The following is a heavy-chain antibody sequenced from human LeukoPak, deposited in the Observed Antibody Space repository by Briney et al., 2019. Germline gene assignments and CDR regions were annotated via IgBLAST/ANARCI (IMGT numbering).Heavy chain of an antibody. CDR2: MNGNVGRA. D-gene: IGHD2-2*02. V-gene: IGHV3-20*04. J-gene: IGHJ4*02. Sequence: GGSLRLSCAASGFTFDDYGMSWVSQAPGKRLEWFSGMNGNVGRAGYADSVKGRFTISRDNAKNSLYLQMNSLRAEDTALYYCAREGELGGYCSSTSCYTFDYWGQGTLVTVSS. CDR3: AREGELGGYCSSTSCYTFDY. CDR1: GFTFDDYG.